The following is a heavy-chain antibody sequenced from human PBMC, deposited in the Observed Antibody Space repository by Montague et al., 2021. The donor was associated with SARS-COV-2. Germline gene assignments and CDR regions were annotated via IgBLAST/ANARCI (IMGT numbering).Heavy chain of an antibody. CDR3: AHKLYGINRRWFDP. Sequence: PALVKPTQTLTLTCTFSGFSLTTRGVGVGWIRQPPGKALEWLALIYWDDAKHYSPSLKSRLTITKDTSKNRVVLTMTNMDPVDTATYYCAHKLYGINRRWFDPWGQGTLVTVSS. J-gene: IGHJ5*02. D-gene: IGHD1-14*01. V-gene: IGHV2-5*02. CDR1: GFSLTTRGVG. CDR2: IYWDDAK.